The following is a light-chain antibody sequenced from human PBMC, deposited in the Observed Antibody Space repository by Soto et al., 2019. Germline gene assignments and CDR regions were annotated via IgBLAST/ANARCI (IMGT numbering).Light chain of an antibody. CDR2: AAS. V-gene: IGKV1-39*01. CDR1: HGISTY. Sequence: DIHMSHSPSSLSSSVVYRFTITCLASHGISTYLNWYQQKPGKAPNLLIYAASSLQSGVPSRFSGSGSETDFTLTISSLQPDDFATYYCQHYNSYSEAFGQGTRLEIK. CDR3: QHYNSYSEA. J-gene: IGKJ5*01.